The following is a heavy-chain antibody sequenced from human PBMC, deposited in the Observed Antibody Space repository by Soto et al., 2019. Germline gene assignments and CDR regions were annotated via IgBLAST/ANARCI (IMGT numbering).Heavy chain of an antibody. CDR3: AKDTRLELRGGDS. CDR2: IGGGGIGS. J-gene: IGHJ5*01. V-gene: IGHV3-23*01. CDR1: GYNFGSYA. Sequence: DVHMLESGGGLVQPGGSLRLSCVASGYNFGSYAMVWVRQAPGKGLEWISTIGGGGIGSYYADSVKGRFTISRDNSKKTLFLQSNSLRAEDTGVYYWAKDTRLELRGGDSWCPGTQVTVSS. D-gene: IGHD1-7*01.